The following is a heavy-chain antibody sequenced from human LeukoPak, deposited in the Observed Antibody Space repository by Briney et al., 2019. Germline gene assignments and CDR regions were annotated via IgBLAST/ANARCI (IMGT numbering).Heavy chain of an antibody. D-gene: IGHD3-16*01. CDR3: TSAGGDLSDY. CDR2: ISSSSSYI. Sequence: GGSLRLSCAASGFTFSSYSMNWVRQAPGKGLEWDSSISSSSSYIYYADSVKGRFTNSRDNAKNSLYLQMNSVRAEDTAVYYCTSAGGDLSDYWGRGTVVTVS. CDR1: GFTFSSYS. J-gene: IGHJ4*02. V-gene: IGHV3-21*01.